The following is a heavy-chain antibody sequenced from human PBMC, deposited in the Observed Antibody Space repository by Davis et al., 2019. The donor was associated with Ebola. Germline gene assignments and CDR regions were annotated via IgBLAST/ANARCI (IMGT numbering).Heavy chain of an antibody. CDR1: GGSFSGYY. D-gene: IGHD3-3*01. CDR2: INHSGST. CDR3: ARVRIWKRYGMDV. J-gene: IGHJ6*02. V-gene: IGHV4-34*01. Sequence: SETLSLTCAVYGGSFSGYYWSWIRQPPGKGLEWIGEINHSGSTNYNPSLKSRVTISVDTSKNQFSLKLSSVTAADTAVYYCARVRIWKRYGMDVWGQGTTVTVSS.